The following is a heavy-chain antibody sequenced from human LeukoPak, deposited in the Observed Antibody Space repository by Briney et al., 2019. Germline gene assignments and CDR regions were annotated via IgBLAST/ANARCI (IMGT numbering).Heavy chain of an antibody. CDR2: ISWNSGSI. CDR3: AKDKLPQTTVTTHRGGYYYYYYGMDV. J-gene: IGHJ6*02. Sequence: GGSLRLSCAASGFTFDDYAMHWVRHAPGKGLEWVSGISWNSGSIVYADSVKGRFTISRDNAKNSLYLQMNSLRAEDTALYYCAKDKLPQTTVTTHRGGYYYYYYGMDVWGQGTTVTVSS. D-gene: IGHD4-17*01. V-gene: IGHV3-9*01. CDR1: GFTFDDYA.